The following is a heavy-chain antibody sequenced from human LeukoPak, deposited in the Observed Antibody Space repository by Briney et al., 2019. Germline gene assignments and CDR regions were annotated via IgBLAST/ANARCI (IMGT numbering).Heavy chain of an antibody. CDR3: ARLDCGGDCYFN. Sequence: SETLSLTCTASGGSISSYYWSWIRQPPGKGLEWIGYIYTSGSTNYNLSLKSRVTISVDTSKNQFSLKLSSVTAADTTVYYCARLDCGGDCYFNWGQGTLVTVSS. D-gene: IGHD2-21*02. J-gene: IGHJ4*02. V-gene: IGHV4-4*09. CDR2: IYTSGST. CDR1: GGSISSYY.